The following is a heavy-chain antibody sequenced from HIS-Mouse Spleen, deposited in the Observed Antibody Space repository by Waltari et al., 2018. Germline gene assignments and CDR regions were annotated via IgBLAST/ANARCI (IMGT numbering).Heavy chain of an antibody. CDR2: SDYSGRT. V-gene: IGHV4-39*07. Sequence: QLQLQESGPGLVKPSETLSLTCTVSGGSISSSSYYWGWIRQPPGKGLEWLGSSDYSGRTYYNPSLKSRVTISVDTSKNQFALKLSSVTAADTAVYYCAREIPYSSSWYDWYFDLWGRGTLVTVSS. CDR1: GGSISSSSYY. J-gene: IGHJ2*01. CDR3: AREIPYSSSWYDWYFDL. D-gene: IGHD6-13*01.